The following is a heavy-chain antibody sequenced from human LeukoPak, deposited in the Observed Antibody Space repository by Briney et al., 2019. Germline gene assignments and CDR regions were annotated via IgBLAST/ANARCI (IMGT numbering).Heavy chain of an antibody. J-gene: IGHJ3*02. D-gene: IGHD3-22*01. Sequence: PGGSLRLSCAASGFTFSSYSMNWVRQAPGKGLEWVSSISSSSSYIYYADSVKGRFTISRDNAKNSLYLQMNSLRAEDTAVYYCARVGYYYDSSGYREMGAFDIWGQGTMVTVSS. CDR3: ARVGYYYDSSGYREMGAFDI. CDR2: ISSSSSYI. V-gene: IGHV3-21*01. CDR1: GFTFSSYS.